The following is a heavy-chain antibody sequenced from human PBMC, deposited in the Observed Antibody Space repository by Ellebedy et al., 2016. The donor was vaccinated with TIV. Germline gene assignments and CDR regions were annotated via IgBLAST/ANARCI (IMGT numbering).Heavy chain of an antibody. J-gene: IGHJ4*02. D-gene: IGHD6-13*01. CDR2: ISYDGSKR. Sequence: GESLKISXAASGFTFNSYAMHWVRQAPGKGLQWVALISYDGSKRYYADSVKGRFTISRDNSKNTLYLQMNSLRADDTAVYYCARTYVSSSSTFDSWGQGTLVTVSS. V-gene: IGHV3-30-3*01. CDR3: ARTYVSSSSTFDS. CDR1: GFTFNSYA.